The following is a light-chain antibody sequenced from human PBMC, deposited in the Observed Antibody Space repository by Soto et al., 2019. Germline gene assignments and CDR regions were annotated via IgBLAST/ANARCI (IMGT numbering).Light chain of an antibody. CDR1: QSIATY. Sequence: IQMTQSPSSLSASVGDRVHITCRASQSIATYINSYRQKPGKAPKRLIYAAASLQSGVPSRCIGSGSETEFTLSISSLQPEDVATDFCQQMYSAPLTFGGGTKVDIK. CDR3: QQMYSAPLT. J-gene: IGKJ4*01. CDR2: AAA. V-gene: IGKV1-39*01.